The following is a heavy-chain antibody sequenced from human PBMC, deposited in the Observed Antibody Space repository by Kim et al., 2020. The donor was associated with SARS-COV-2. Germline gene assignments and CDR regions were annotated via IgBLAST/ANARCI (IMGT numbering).Heavy chain of an antibody. Sequence: GGSLRLSCGASGFTFSSYGMHWVRQAPDKGLEWVTVISNDGSNKYYADSVKGRFTVSRDDSKKTLYLQMNSLRAEDTAVYYCAKGDCSSTSCYTGSYFDYWGQGTVVTVSS. V-gene: IGHV3-30*18. J-gene: IGHJ4*02. CDR3: AKGDCSSTSCYTGSYFDY. CDR2: ISNDGSNK. D-gene: IGHD2-2*02. CDR1: GFTFSSYG.